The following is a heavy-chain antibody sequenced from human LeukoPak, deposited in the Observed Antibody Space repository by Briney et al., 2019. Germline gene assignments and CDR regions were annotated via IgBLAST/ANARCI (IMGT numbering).Heavy chain of an antibody. CDR2: IYTGGGT. CDR3: ARDRFPTGYVGY. CDR1: GFTVSSDY. D-gene: IGHD3-3*01. Sequence: GGSLRLSCAASGFTVSSDYMSWVRQAPGKGLEWVSVIYTGGGTYYADSVKGRFTISRDNSKNTLYLQMNSLRPEDTAVYYCARDRFPTGYVGYWGQGTLVTVSS. V-gene: IGHV3-53*01. J-gene: IGHJ4*02.